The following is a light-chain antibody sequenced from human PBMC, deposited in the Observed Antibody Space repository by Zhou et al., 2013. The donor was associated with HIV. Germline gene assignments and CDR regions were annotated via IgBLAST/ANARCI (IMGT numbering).Light chain of an antibody. CDR1: QSVSSY. V-gene: IGKV3-11*01. J-gene: IGKJ4*01. CDR3: QQRIDWPLT. Sequence: EIVLTQSPATLSLSPGERATLSCRASQSVSSYLAWYQQKPGQAPRLLIYDASNRATGIPARFSGSGSGTDFTLTISSLEPEDFAVYYCQQRIDWPLTFGEGPRWRSN. CDR2: DAS.